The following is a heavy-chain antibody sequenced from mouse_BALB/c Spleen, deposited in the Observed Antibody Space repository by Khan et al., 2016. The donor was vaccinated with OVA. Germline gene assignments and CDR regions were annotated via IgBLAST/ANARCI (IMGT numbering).Heavy chain of an antibody. CDR2: ISYSGST. J-gene: IGHJ4*01. CDR3: ARDGSRYNYAMDY. CDR1: GYSITSDYA. V-gene: IGHV3-2*02. D-gene: IGHD2-3*01. Sequence: VQLKESGPGLVKPSQSLSLTCTVTGYSITSDYAWNWIRQFPGNKLECMGYISYSGSTNYNPSLKSRIPIPRDTSKNQFFLQLNSVTTEDTATYDCARDGSRYNYAMDYWGQGTSVTVSS.